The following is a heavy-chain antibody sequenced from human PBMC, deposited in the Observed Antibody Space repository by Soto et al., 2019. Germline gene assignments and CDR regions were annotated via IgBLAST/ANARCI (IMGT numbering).Heavy chain of an antibody. D-gene: IGHD5-12*01. CDR3: ARKRGYSGYDPFDY. Sequence: QVQLVESGGGVVQPGRSLRLSCAASGFTFSSYVMHWVRQAPGKGLEWVAVISYDGSNKYYADSVKGRFTISRDNSKNTLYLQMNSLRAEDTAVYYCARKRGYSGYDPFDYWGQGTLVTVSS. J-gene: IGHJ4*02. CDR1: GFTFSSYV. V-gene: IGHV3-30-3*01. CDR2: ISYDGSNK.